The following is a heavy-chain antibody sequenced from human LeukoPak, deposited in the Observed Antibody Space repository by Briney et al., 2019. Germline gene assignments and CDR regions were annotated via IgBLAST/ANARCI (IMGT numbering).Heavy chain of an antibody. V-gene: IGHV1-18*01. CDR1: GYTFTSYG. D-gene: IGHD4-11*01. CDR3: ATVGLQYYYYYMDV. Sequence: GASVKVSCKASGYTFTSYGISWVRQAPGQGLEWMGWISAYNGNTNYAQKVQGRVTMTTDTSTSTAYMELRSLRSDDTAVYYCATVGLQYYYYYMDVWGKGTTVTVSS. CDR2: ISAYNGNT. J-gene: IGHJ6*03.